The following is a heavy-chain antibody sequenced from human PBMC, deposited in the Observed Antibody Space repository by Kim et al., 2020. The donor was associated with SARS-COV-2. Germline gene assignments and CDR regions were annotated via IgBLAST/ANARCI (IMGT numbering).Heavy chain of an antibody. CDR3: ARGYSYTGYFDY. D-gene: IGHD5-18*01. CDR1: GGTFSSYA. V-gene: IGHV1-69*06. Sequence: SVKVSCKASGGTFSSYASSGVRQAPGQGLEWMGGIIPIFGTANYAQKFQGRVTITADKSTSTAYMELSSLRSEDTAGYYCARGYSYTGYFDYWGQGTLVTVSS. J-gene: IGHJ4*02. CDR2: IIPIFGTA.